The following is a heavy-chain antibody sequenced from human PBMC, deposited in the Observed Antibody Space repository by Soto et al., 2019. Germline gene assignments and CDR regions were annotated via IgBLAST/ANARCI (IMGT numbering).Heavy chain of an antibody. J-gene: IGHJ6*02. Sequence: PGGSLRLSCAASGFTFSSYSMNWVRQAPGKGLEWVSYISSSSSTIYYADSVKGRFTISRDNAKNSLYLQMNSLRDEDTAVYYCARDHLVGAMIYYYYGMDVWGQGTTVTVSS. CDR3: ARDHLVGAMIYYYYGMDV. CDR2: ISSSSSTI. V-gene: IGHV3-48*02. D-gene: IGHD1-26*01. CDR1: GFTFSSYS.